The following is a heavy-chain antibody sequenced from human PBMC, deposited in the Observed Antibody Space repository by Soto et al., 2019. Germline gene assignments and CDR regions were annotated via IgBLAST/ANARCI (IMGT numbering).Heavy chain of an antibody. Sequence: ASVKVSCKASGYSFPSYTMHWVRQAPGQRLEGMGWINAGIGDTKYSEKFQGRVTITRDTPASTAYMEVSSLRSEDTAVYYCARSPPITVAGPPSRGRHYYSGMDVWGQGTMGTV. V-gene: IGHV1-3*01. CDR3: ARSPPITVAGPPSRGRHYYSGMDV. CDR1: GYSFPSYT. D-gene: IGHD6-19*01. J-gene: IGHJ6*02. CDR2: INAGIGDT.